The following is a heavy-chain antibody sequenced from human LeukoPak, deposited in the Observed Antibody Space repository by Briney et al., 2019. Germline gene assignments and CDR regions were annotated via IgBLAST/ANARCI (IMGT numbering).Heavy chain of an antibody. CDR3: ARGLVAAAASVGDAFDI. CDR2: INHSGST. J-gene: IGHJ3*02. CDR1: GFTFSSYG. Sequence: GTLRLSCAASGFTFSSYGMSWIRQPPGKGLEWIGEINHSGSTNYNPSLKSRVTISVDTSKNQFSLKLSSVTAADTAVYYCARGLVAAAASVGDAFDIWGQGTMVTVSS. V-gene: IGHV4-34*01. D-gene: IGHD6-13*01.